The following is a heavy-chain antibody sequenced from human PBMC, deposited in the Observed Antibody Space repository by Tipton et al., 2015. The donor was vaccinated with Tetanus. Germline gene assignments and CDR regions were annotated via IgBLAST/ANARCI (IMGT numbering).Heavy chain of an antibody. CDR1: GGSISNYY. J-gene: IGHJ3*02. CDR2: ISSSGNT. CDR3: AREGDAYSYAFDI. V-gene: IGHV4-59*01. Sequence: LRLSCTVSGGSISNYYWTWIRQPPGKGLEWIGYISSSGNTNYNPSVKSRVTMSADTSKNQFSLNLSSVTAADTAVYFCAREGDAYSYAFDIWGQGTTVTVSS. D-gene: IGHD2-15*01.